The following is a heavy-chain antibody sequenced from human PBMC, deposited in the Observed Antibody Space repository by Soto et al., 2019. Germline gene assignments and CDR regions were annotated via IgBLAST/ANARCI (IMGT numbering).Heavy chain of an antibody. CDR2: MHHSGSI. CDR1: GDSITNNKW. V-gene: IGHV4-4*02. CDR3: ASQKLDVPAYFDY. D-gene: IGHD6-13*01. J-gene: IGHJ4*02. Sequence: SETLSLTCSVSGDSITNNKWWSWVRQPPGKGLEWIGEMHHSGSIHYTASLKTRATISVDKSRNQFSLQLTSVTAADTAVYYCASQKLDVPAYFDYWGQGTLVTVSS.